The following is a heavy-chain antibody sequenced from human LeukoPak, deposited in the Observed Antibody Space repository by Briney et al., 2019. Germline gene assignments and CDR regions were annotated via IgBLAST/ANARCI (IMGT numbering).Heavy chain of an antibody. J-gene: IGHJ4*02. V-gene: IGHV4-34*01. CDR2: INHSGST. CDR1: GGSFSGYY. Sequence: SETLSLTCAVYGGSFSGYYWSWIRQPPGKGLEWIGEINHSGSTNYNPSLKSRVTISVDTSKNQFSLKLSSVTAADTAVYYCARGTPYYDFWSGYHSIDYWGQGTLVTVSS. D-gene: IGHD3-3*01. CDR3: ARGTPYYDFWSGYHSIDY.